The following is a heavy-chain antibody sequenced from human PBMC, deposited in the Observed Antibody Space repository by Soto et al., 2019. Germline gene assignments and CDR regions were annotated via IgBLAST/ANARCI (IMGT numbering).Heavy chain of an antibody. J-gene: IGHJ4*02. CDR2: ISGSGGST. Sequence: GSLRLSCAASGFTFSSYAMSWVRQAPGKGLEWVSAISGSGGSTYYADSVKGRFTISRDNSKNTLYLQMNSLRAEDTAVYYCAEGGYYYDSSGSFDYWGQGTLVTVSS. CDR3: AEGGYYYDSSGSFDY. V-gene: IGHV3-23*01. CDR1: GFTFSSYA. D-gene: IGHD3-22*01.